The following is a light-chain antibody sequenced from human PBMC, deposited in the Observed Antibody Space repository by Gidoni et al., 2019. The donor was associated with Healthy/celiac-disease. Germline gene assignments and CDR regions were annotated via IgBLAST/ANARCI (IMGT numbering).Light chain of an antibody. CDR2: GAS. CDR3: QQYGGT. Sequence: EIVLTQSPGTLSLSPGERATLSCRASQSVSSSYLAWYQQTPGQAPRLLIYGASSRATGIPDRFSGSGSGTDFTLTISRLEPEDFAVYYCQQYGGTFXXXTKVEIK. J-gene: IGKJ1*01. V-gene: IGKV3-20*01. CDR1: QSVSSSY.